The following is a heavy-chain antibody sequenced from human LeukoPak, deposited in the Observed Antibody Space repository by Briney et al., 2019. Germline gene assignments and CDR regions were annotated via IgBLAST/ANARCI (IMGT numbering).Heavy chain of an antibody. CDR2: IYSDGST. D-gene: IGHD3-10*01. CDR1: GFTVSSNY. J-gene: IGHJ4*02. Sequence: GGSLRLSCAASGFTVSSNYISWVRQAPGKGLEWVSVIYSDGSTFYADSVRGRFTVSRDNPKNTVFLQLKSLRADDTAVYYCAKDYLYYGSGSYRVYDYWGQGTLVTVSS. V-gene: IGHV3-66*01. CDR3: AKDYLYYGSGSYRVYDY.